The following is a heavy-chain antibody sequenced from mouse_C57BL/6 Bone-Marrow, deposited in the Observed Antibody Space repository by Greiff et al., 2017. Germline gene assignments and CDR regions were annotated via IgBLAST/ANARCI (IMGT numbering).Heavy chain of an antibody. CDR2: IYPGGGST. J-gene: IGHJ2*01. CDR3: ARLTGTGYYFDY. V-gene: IGHV1-63*01. D-gene: IGHD4-1*01. CDR1: GYTFTNYW. Sequence: QVQLKESGAELVRPGTSVKMSCKASGYTFTNYWIGWAKPRPGHGLEWIGDIYPGGGSTNYNEQFKGKATLTADKSSSAAYMQFSSLTSDYSAIYCCARLTGTGYYFDYWGQGTTLTVSS.